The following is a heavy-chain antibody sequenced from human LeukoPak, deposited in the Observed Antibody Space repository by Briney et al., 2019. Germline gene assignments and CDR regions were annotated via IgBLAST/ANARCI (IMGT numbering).Heavy chain of an antibody. CDR2: IYHSGST. CDR1: GFTFSSYEM. D-gene: IGHD6-19*01. J-gene: IGHJ4*02. CDR3: TRAPPYGSGWSKGVLYY. Sequence: PGGSLRLSCAASGFTFSSYEMNWVRQPPGKGLEWIGEIYHSGSTNYNPSLKSRVTISVDKSKNQFSLKVNSVTAADTAMYYCTRAPPYGSGWSKGVLYYWGQGTLVTVSS. V-gene: IGHV4-4*02.